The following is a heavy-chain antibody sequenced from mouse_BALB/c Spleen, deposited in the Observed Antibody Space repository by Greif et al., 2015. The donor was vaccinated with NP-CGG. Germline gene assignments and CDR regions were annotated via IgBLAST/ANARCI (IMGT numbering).Heavy chain of an antibody. J-gene: IGHJ4*01. V-gene: IGHV1S81*02. CDR1: GYTFTSYW. D-gene: IGHD2-3*01. Sequence: VKLMESGAELVKPGASVKLSCKASGYTFTSYWMHWVKQRPGQGLEWIGEINPSNGRTNYNEKFKSKATLTVDKSSSTAYMRLSSLTSEESAVYYCATPDGYYVMDYWGQGTSVTVSS. CDR3: ATPDGYYVMDY. CDR2: INPSNGRT.